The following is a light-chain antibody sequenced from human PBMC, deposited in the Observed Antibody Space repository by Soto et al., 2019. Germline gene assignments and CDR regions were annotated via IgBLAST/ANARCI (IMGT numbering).Light chain of an antibody. V-gene: IGLV2-11*01. Sequence: QSALTQPRSVSGSPGQSVTISCTGTSSDVGGYNFVSWYQQYPGKAPKLIVYDVSKRPSGVADRFSGSKSGNTASLTISGLQAEDEADYYCCSYAGTYTLWVFGGGTKVTVL. CDR3: CSYAGTYTLWV. CDR1: SSDVGGYNF. CDR2: DVS. J-gene: IGLJ3*02.